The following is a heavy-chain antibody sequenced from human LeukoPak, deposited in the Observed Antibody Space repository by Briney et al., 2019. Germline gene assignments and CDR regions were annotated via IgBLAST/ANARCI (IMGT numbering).Heavy chain of an antibody. CDR3: ARIRTPPYYYDSSGYPSHYFAS. J-gene: IGHJ4*02. CDR2: ISSSSSTI. D-gene: IGHD3-22*01. CDR1: GFTFSSYS. Sequence: GGSLRLSCAASGFTFSSYSMNWVRQAPGKGLEWVSYISSSSSTIYYADSVKVRFTISRDNAKNSLYLQMNSLRAEDTAVYFCARIRTPPYYYDSSGYPSHYFASWGQGTLVPVPS. V-gene: IGHV3-48*04.